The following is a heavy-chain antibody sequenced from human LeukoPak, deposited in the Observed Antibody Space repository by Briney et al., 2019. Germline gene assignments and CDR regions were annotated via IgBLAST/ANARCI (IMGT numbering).Heavy chain of an antibody. V-gene: IGHV4-34*01. J-gene: IGHJ5*02. CDR1: GGSFSGYY. CDR3: ARARRRFDP. CDR2: INHSGST. Sequence: SETLSLTCAVYGGSFSGYYWSWIRQPPGKGLEWIGEINHSGSTNYNPSLKSRVTISVDTSKNQFSLKLSSVTAADTAVYYCARARRRFDPWGQGALVTVSS.